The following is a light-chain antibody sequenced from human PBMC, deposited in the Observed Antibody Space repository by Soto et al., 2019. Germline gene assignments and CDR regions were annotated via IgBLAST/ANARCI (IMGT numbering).Light chain of an antibody. CDR2: GAS. V-gene: IGKV3-15*01. J-gene: IGKJ4*01. CDR1: QSVSSN. CDR3: QQYNSFPLT. Sequence: EIVMTQSPATLSVSPWERATLSCRASQSVSSNLAWYQQKPGQAPRLLIYGASTRATGIPARFSGSGSGTEFTLTISSLQSEDFAVYYCQQYNSFPLTFGGGTKVDIK.